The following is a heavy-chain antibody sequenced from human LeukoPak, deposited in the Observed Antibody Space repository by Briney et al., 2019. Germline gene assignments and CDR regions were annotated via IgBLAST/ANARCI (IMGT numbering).Heavy chain of an antibody. V-gene: IGHV1-46*01. Sequence: ASVKVSCKASGYTFTSYYMHWVRQAPGQGLEWTGIINPSGGSTSYAQKFQGRVTMTRDTSTSTVYMELSSLRSEDTAVYYCARSFITRYPFGRAAAGRYYFDYWGQGTLVTVSS. J-gene: IGHJ4*02. CDR3: ARSFITRYPFGRAAAGRYYFDY. CDR2: INPSGGST. CDR1: GYTFTSYY. D-gene: IGHD6-13*01.